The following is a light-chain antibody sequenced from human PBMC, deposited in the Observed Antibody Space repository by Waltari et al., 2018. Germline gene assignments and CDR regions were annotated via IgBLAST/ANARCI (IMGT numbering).Light chain of an antibody. V-gene: IGKV3-11*01. CDR1: QSVGRY. CDR2: DIS. CDR3: QQRSVWPPVT. J-gene: IGKJ5*01. Sequence: IVLTQSPGTLSVFPGERATLSCRASQSVGRYLAWYQQRPGRAPRLLIYDISTRATGVPARFSGSGSGTDFTLTISSPEPEDSAVYYCQQRSVWPPVTFGPGTRLEIK.